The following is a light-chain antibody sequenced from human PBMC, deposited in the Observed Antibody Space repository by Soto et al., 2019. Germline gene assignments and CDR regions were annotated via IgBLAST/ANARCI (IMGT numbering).Light chain of an antibody. J-gene: IGKJ1*01. V-gene: IGKV3-20*01. CDR1: QSVSTY. CDR3: QQYGSSPTWT. CDR2: GAS. Sequence: EIVMTQSPATLSVSPGERATLSCRASQSVSTYLAWYQQKAGQAPRLLIYGASSRATGIPDRFSGSGSGTDFTLTISRLEPEDFAVYYCQQYGSSPTWTFGQGTKVDIK.